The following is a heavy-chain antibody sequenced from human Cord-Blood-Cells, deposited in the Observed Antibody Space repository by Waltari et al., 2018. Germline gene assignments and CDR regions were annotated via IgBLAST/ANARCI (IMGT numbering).Heavy chain of an antibody. CDR1: GFTFGSYG. Sequence: QVPLVESGGGVVQPGRSLRLSCAGSGFTFGSYGLHWVRQARGKGLEWVAVIWYYGSNKYYADSVKGRFTISRDNSKNTLYLQMNTLRAEDTSVYYCAREWFREYFDYWGQGTLVTVSS. CDR3: AREWFREYFDY. CDR2: IWYYGSNK. J-gene: IGHJ4*02. V-gene: IGHV3-33*01. D-gene: IGHD3-10*01.